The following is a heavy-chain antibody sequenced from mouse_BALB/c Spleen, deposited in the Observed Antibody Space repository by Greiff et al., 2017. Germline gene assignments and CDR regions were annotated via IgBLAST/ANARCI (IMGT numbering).Heavy chain of an antibody. CDR2: INPDSSTI. J-gene: IGHJ4*01. V-gene: IGHV4-1*02. Sequence: EVQRVESGGGLVQPGGSLKLSCAASGFDFSRYWMSWVRQAPGKGLEWIGEINPDSSTINYTPSLKDKFIISRDNAKNTLYLQMSKVRSEDTALYYCARLLLLRYMDYWGQGTSVTVSS. CDR1: GFDFSRYW. CDR3: ARLLLLRYMDY. D-gene: IGHD1-1*01.